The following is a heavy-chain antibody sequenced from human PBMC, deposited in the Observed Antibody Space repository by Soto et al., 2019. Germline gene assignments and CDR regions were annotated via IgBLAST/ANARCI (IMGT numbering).Heavy chain of an antibody. CDR2: IDPSDSYT. J-gene: IGHJ6*02. D-gene: IGHD3-9*01. V-gene: IGHV5-10-1*01. CDR3: ARRKLRYFDWLSRTYYYYYRLAV. Sequence: GESLKISCKGSGYSFTSYWISWGRQMPGKGLEWMGRIDPSDSYTNYSPSFQGHITISADKSISTAYLQWSSLKASDTAMYYCARRKLRYFDWLSRTYYYYYRLAVWGQGTTVPVSS. CDR1: GYSFTSYW.